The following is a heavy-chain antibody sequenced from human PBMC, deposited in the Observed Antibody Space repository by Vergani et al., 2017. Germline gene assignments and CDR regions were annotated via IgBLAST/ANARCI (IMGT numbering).Heavy chain of an antibody. V-gene: IGHV5-51*01. Sequence: EVQLVQSGAEVKKPGESLKISCKGSGYSFTSYWIGWVRQMPGKGLEWMGIIYPGDSDTRYSPSFQGQVTIPADKSISTAYLQWSSLKASDTAMYYCARYRYYYDSSGSLNYYYYYGVDVWGQGTTVTVS. D-gene: IGHD3-22*01. CDR1: GYSFTSYW. J-gene: IGHJ6*02. CDR2: IYPGDSDT. CDR3: ARYRYYYDSSGSLNYYYYYGVDV.